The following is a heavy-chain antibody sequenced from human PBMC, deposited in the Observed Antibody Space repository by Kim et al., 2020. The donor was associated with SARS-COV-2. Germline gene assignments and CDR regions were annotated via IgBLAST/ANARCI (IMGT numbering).Heavy chain of an antibody. Sequence: GESLKISCKGSGYSFTSYWISWVRQMPGKGLEWMGRIDPSDSYTNYSPSFQGHVTISADKSISTAYLQWSSLKASDTAMYYCARHPYYYDSSGYYYAYYFDYWGQGTLVTVSS. CDR1: GYSFTSYW. CDR2: IDPSDSYT. V-gene: IGHV5-10-1*01. D-gene: IGHD3-22*01. CDR3: ARHPYYYDSSGYYYAYYFDY. J-gene: IGHJ4*02.